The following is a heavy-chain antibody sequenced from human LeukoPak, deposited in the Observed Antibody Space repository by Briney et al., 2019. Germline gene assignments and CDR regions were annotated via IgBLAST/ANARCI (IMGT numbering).Heavy chain of an antibody. D-gene: IGHD1-26*01. J-gene: IGHJ3*02. CDR3: ARVPKWELLDAFDI. CDR1: GFTFSSYW. CDR2: INSDGSST. V-gene: IGHV3-74*01. Sequence: GGSLRLSCAASGFTFSSYWMHWVHQAPGKGLVWVSLINSDGSSTSYADSVKGRFTVSRDNAKNTLYLQMNSLRAEDTAVYYCARVPKWELLDAFDIWGQGTMVTVSS.